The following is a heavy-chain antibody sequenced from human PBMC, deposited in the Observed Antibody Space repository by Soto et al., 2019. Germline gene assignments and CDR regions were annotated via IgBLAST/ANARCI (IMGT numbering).Heavy chain of an antibody. J-gene: IGHJ3*01. V-gene: IGHV3-23*01. Sequence: PGGSLRLSCEASGFIFSNYAMSWVRQAPGKGLEWVSSFGGGDDDTYFADSVKGRFTMSRDNSKNTLSLQMNSLRVEDTAIYYCAKDSMSHNSVWDPFDVWGKGTRVTVS. CDR2: FGGGDDDT. CDR1: GFIFSNYA. CDR3: AKDSMSHNSVWDPFDV. D-gene: IGHD3-3*02.